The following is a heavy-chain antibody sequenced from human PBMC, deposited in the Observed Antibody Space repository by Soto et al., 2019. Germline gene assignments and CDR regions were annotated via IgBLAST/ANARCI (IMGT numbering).Heavy chain of an antibody. CDR3: AKSLALGRFDY. D-gene: IGHD7-27*01. CDR1: GFTFSSYG. J-gene: IGHJ4*02. Sequence: GGSLRLSFAASGFTFSSYGMHWVRQAPGKGLEWVAVISYDGSNKYYADSVKGRFTISRDNSKNTLYLQMNSLGAEDTAVYYCAKSLALGRFDYWGQGTLVTVSS. CDR2: ISYDGSNK. V-gene: IGHV3-30*18.